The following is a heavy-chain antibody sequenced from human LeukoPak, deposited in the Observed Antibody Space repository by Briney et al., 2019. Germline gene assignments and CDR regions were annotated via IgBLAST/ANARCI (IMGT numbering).Heavy chain of an antibody. V-gene: IGHV3-21*01. D-gene: IGHD4-17*01. CDR2: ISSSSSYI. Sequence: GGSLRLSCAASGFTFSSYSMNWVRQAPGKGLEWVSSISSSSSYIYYADSVEGRFTISRDNAKNSLYLQMNSLRAEDTAVYYCARDPPYGDHGSQDYWGQGTLVTVSS. J-gene: IGHJ4*02. CDR3: ARDPPYGDHGSQDY. CDR1: GFTFSSYS.